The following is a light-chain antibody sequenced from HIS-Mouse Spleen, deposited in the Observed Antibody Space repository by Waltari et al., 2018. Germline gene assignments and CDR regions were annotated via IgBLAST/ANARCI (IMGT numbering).Light chain of an antibody. CDR3: QQYDNLPPLT. CDR1: QDISNY. V-gene: IGKV1-33*01. J-gene: IGKJ4*01. Sequence: DIQMTQSPSSLSASVGDRVTITCQASQDISNYLNWYQQNPGKAPKLLIYDASNLETGVPSSFSGSGSGTDFTFTISSLQPEDIATYYCQQYDNLPPLTFGGGTKVEIK. CDR2: DAS.